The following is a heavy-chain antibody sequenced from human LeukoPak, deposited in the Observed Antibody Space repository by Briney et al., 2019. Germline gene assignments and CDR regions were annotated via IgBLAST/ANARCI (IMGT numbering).Heavy chain of an antibody. CDR3: ARVGSDRAETTIDAFDI. V-gene: IGHV1-69*01. CDR1: GGTFSSYA. D-gene: IGHD4-17*01. J-gene: IGHJ3*02. Sequence: SVKVSCKASGGTFSSYAISWVRQAPGQGLEWMGGIIPIFGTANYAQKFQGRVTITADESTSTAYMELSSLRSEDTAVYYCARVGSDRAETTIDAFDIWGQGTMVTVSS. CDR2: IIPIFGTA.